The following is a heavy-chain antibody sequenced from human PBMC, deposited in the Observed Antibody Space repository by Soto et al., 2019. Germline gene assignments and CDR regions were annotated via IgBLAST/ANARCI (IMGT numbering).Heavy chain of an antibody. J-gene: IGHJ6*02. CDR1: GFTFSGSA. V-gene: IGHV3-73*01. D-gene: IGHD3-9*01. CDR2: IRSKANSYAT. Sequence: EVQLVESGGGLVQPGGSLKLSCAASGFTFSGSAMHWVRQASGKGLEWVGRIRSKANSYATAYAASVKGRFTISRDDSKNASCIQTKSRKSEATAVYYCTINISEYDVLTGRRAKDYYYGLDVWGHGTTVTVSS. CDR3: TINISEYDVLTGRRAKDYYYGLDV.